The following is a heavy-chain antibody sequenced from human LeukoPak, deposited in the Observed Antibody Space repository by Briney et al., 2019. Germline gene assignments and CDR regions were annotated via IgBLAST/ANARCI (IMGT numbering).Heavy chain of an antibody. CDR1: GFTFSRHG. Sequence: GGSLRLSCAASGFTFSRHGMHWVRQAPGKGLGWVAFIRYDGSDKYYADSEKGRFTISRDNSENTLYLQMNSLRPEDTAVYYCAKGFYYCSDGCPQYYYYMDVWGKGTTVIVSS. D-gene: IGHD2-15*01. CDR3: AKGFYYCSDGCPQYYYYMDV. V-gene: IGHV3-30*02. J-gene: IGHJ6*03. CDR2: IRYDGSDK.